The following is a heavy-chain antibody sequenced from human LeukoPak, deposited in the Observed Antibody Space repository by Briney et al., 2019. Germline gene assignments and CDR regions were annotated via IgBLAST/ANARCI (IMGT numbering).Heavy chain of an antibody. CDR1: GFTFSSYG. CDR3: TRAGYCSDASCYVPDY. CDR2: ISGSGGST. J-gene: IGHJ4*02. D-gene: IGHD2-2*01. Sequence: PGGSLRLSCAASGFTFSSYGMSWVRQAPGKGLEWVSGISGSGGSTYYADSVKGRFTISRDNARNSLYLQMNSLTDKDTAVYYCTRAGYCSDASCYVPDYWGQGTLVTVSS. V-gene: IGHV3-23*01.